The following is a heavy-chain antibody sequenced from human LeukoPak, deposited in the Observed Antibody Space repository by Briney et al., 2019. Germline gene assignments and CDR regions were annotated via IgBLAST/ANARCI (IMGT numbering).Heavy chain of an antibody. J-gene: IGHJ4*02. CDR3: ARGGGRSNDY. V-gene: IGHV4-39*07. D-gene: IGHD2-15*01. CDR1: GGSISSSSYY. Sequence: SETLSLTCTVSGGSISSSSYYWGWIRQPPGKGLEWIGEINHSGSTNYNPSLKSRVTISVDTSKNQFSLKLSSVTAADTAVYYCARGGGRSNDYWGQGTLVTVSS. CDR2: INHSGST.